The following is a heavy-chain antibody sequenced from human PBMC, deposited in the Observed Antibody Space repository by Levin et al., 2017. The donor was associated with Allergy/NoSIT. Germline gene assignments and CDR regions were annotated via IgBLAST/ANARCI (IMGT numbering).Heavy chain of an antibody. Sequence: GESLKISCGASGSTFSSYGMHWVRQAPGKGLEWVAVISSDGRKKFYADSVKCRFTIPRDNSKNTLDLQMTSQRAEDRAVYYCSKDVYGSGWYPLGNDAFEMWGQGTKVSASS. CDR1: GSTFSSYG. D-gene: IGHD6-19*01. V-gene: IGHV3-30*18. CDR3: SKDVYGSGWYPLGNDAFEM. J-gene: IGHJ3*02. CDR2: ISSDGRKK.